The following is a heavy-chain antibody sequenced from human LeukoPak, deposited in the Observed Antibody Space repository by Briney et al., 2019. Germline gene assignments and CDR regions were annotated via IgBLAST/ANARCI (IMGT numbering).Heavy chain of an antibody. CDR1: GFTFSNAW. D-gene: IGHD2-2*01. V-gene: IGHV3-53*01. J-gene: IGHJ4*02. CDR3: ARDYQLGPYY. CDR2: IYSGGTT. Sequence: GGSLRLSCAASGFTFSNAWMNWVRQAPGKGLEWVSVIYSGGTTYYADSVKGRFTISRDNSKNALYLQMNSLRAEDTAVYYCARDYQLGPYYWGQGTLVTVSS.